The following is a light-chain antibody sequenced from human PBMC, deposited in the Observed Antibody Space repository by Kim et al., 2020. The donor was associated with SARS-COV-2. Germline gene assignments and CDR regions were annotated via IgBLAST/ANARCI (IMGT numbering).Light chain of an antibody. CDR3: QSYDSSNHVV. CDR1: GGSIASNY. V-gene: IGLV6-57*03. Sequence: KAVTNSCTRSGGSIASNYVQWYQQRPGSAPTTVIYEDNQRPSGVPDRFSGSIDSSSNSASLTISGLKTEDEDDYYCQSYDSSNHVVFGGGTQLTVL. J-gene: IGLJ2*01. CDR2: EDN.